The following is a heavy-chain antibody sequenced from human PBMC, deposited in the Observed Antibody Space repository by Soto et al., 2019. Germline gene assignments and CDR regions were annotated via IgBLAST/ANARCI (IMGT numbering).Heavy chain of an antibody. CDR3: ARGVGESTGWYFSY. CDR2: ISSSDTSI. J-gene: IGHJ4*02. Sequence: PGGSLRLSCAASGFTFSSYEMNWVRQAPGKGLEWVSYISSSDTSIYYADSVRGRFTISRDNAKNALYLQMNSLRGEDTAVYYCARGVGESTGWYFSYWGRGTLVTVSS. D-gene: IGHD6-19*01. V-gene: IGHV3-48*03. CDR1: GFTFSSYE.